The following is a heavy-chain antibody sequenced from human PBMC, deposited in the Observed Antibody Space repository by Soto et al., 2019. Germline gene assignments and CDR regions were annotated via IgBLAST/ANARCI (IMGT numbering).Heavy chain of an antibody. D-gene: IGHD5-12*01. CDR1: GYTFTTSG. CDR3: ARGYSYGSRYYFDY. J-gene: IGHJ4*02. Sequence: GASVKVSCKASGYTFTTSGITWVRQAPGQGPEWMGLISTYNGNTNYAQKLQGRVTLTTDTFTSTAYMEMRSLRSDDTSVHYCARGYSYGSRYYFDYWGQGTLVTVSS. CDR2: ISTYNGNT. V-gene: IGHV1-18*01.